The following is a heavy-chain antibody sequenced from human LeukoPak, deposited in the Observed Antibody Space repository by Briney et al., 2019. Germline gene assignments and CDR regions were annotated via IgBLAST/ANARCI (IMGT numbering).Heavy chain of an antibody. V-gene: IGHV1-24*01. Sequence: ASVKVSCKVSGYTLTQLSMHWVRQAPGKGVEWMGGFDPEEGETIFAQEFQGRVTVTEDTATDTAYMELRSLRSEDTAVYYCATDAPGESYYDTRGYLFWGQGTLVTVSS. D-gene: IGHD3-22*01. CDR1: GYTLTQLS. CDR3: ATDAPGESYYDTRGYLF. J-gene: IGHJ4*02. CDR2: FDPEEGET.